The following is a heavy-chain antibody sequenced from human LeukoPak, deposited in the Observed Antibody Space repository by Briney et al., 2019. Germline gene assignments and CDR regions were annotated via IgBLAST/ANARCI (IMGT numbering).Heavy chain of an antibody. D-gene: IGHD3-10*01. CDR3: AKDMWADGSGSNGVTQFDY. V-gene: IGHV3-23*01. CDR1: GFTFSSYA. J-gene: IGHJ4*02. CDR2: ISGSGGST. Sequence: GGSLRLSCAASGFTFSSYAMSWVRQAPGEGLEWVSAISGSGGSTYYADSVKGRFTISRDNSKNTLYLQMNSLRAEDTAVYYCAKDMWADGSGSNGVTQFDYWGQGTLVTVSS.